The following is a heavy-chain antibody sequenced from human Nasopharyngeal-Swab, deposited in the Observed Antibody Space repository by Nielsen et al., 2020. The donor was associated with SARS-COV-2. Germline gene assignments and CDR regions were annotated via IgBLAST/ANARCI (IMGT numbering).Heavy chain of an antibody. D-gene: IGHD4-11*01. CDR3: ARWDYSNYDLDY. CDR1: GFTFSSYS. J-gene: IGHJ4*02. CDR2: ISSSSSYI. Sequence: GESLKISCAASGFTFSSYSMNWVRQAPGKGLEWVSSISSSSSYIYYADSVKGRFTISRDNAKNSLHLQMNSLRAEDTAVYYCARWDYSNYDLDYWGQGTLVTVSS. V-gene: IGHV3-21*01.